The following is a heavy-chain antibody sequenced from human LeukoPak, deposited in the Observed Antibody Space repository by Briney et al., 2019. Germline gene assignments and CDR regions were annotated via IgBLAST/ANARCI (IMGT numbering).Heavy chain of an antibody. CDR1: GGSFSGYY. V-gene: IGHV4-34*01. D-gene: IGHD3-22*01. Sequence: SETLSLTCGVSGGSFSGYYWTWIRQSPGKGLEWIGEINHSGSTNYNPSLKSRVTISVDTSKNQFSLKLSSVTAADTAVYYCARGGRAITMIVVARVNWFDPWGQGTLVTVSS. CDR2: INHSGST. J-gene: IGHJ5*02. CDR3: ARGGRAITMIVVARVNWFDP.